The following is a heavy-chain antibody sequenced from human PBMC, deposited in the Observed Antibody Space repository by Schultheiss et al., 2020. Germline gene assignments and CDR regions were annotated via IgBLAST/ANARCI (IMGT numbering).Heavy chain of an antibody. CDR2: ISSSSSYI. Sequence: GGSLRLSCAASGFSFSSYGMSWVRQAPGKGLEWVSSISSSSSYIYYADSVKGRFTISRDNAKNSLYLQMNSLRDEDTAVYYCAREYSSGYDYYYGMDVWGQGTTVTVSS. CDR1: GFSFSSYG. CDR3: AREYSSGYDYYYGMDV. J-gene: IGHJ6*02. D-gene: IGHD6-19*01. V-gene: IGHV3-21*01.